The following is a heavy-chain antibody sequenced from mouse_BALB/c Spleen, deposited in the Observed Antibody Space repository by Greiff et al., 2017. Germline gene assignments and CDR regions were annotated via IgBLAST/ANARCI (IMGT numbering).Heavy chain of an antibody. D-gene: IGHD2-10*02. CDR2: INSNGGST. CDR1: GFTFSSYY. J-gene: IGHJ4*01. Sequence: EVKLVESGGGLVKPGGSLKLSCAASGFTFSSYYMSWVRQTPEKRLELVAAINSNGGSTYYPDTVKGRFTISRDNAKNTLYLQMSSLKSEDTALYYCARLYGNYGAMDYWGQGTSVTVSS. V-gene: IGHV5-6-2*01. CDR3: ARLYGNYGAMDY.